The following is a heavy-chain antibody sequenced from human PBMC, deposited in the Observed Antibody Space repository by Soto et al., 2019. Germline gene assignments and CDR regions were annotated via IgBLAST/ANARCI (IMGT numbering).Heavy chain of an antibody. CDR2: IWYDGSNK. CDR1: GFTFSSYG. D-gene: IGHD2-15*01. Sequence: QVQLVESGGGVVQPGRSLRLSCAASGFTFSSYGMHWVRQAPGKGLEWVAVIWYDGSNKYYADSVKGRFTISRDNSKNTLYLQMNSLRAEDTAVYYCARPDSPSGGSYADDYWGQGTLVTVSS. V-gene: IGHV3-33*01. CDR3: ARPDSPSGGSYADDY. J-gene: IGHJ4*02.